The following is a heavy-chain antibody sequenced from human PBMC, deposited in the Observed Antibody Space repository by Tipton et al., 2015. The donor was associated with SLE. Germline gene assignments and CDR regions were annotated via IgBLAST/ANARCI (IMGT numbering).Heavy chain of an antibody. Sequence: SLRLSCAASGFTVSSNYMSWVRQAPGKGLEWVSVIYSGGSTYYADSVKGRFTISRDNSKNTLYLQMNSLRAEDTAVYYCARDSPHGVGKDYWGQGTLVTVSS. CDR2: IYSGGST. CDR1: GFTVSSNY. D-gene: IGHD7-27*01. J-gene: IGHJ4*02. CDR3: ARDSPHGVGKDY. V-gene: IGHV3-53*05.